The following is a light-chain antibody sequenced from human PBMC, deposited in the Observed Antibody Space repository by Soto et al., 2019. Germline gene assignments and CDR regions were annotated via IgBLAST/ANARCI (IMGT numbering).Light chain of an antibody. J-gene: IGKJ5*01. Sequence: EIVLTQSPATLSLSPGERATLSCRASQSVSIYLAWYQQKAGQAPRLLIHDASNRATGIPARFSGSGSGTDFTLTISSLEPEDFAVYYCQQRSNWPFTFGQGTRLEIK. V-gene: IGKV3-11*01. CDR3: QQRSNWPFT. CDR2: DAS. CDR1: QSVSIY.